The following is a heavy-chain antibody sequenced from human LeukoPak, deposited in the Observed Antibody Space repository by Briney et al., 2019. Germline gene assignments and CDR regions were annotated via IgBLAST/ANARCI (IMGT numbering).Heavy chain of an antibody. V-gene: IGHV3-23*01. CDR3: ATRFTRDAFDI. CDR2: ISGGAETT. D-gene: IGHD3-16*01. CDR1: GFTFSSYW. Sequence: GGSLRLSCAASGFTFSSYWMSWVRQAPGKGLEWVSAISGGAETTYYADSVKGRFTISRDNSKNTLYLQMNSLRAEDTAVYYCATRFTRDAFDIWGQGTMVTVSS. J-gene: IGHJ3*02.